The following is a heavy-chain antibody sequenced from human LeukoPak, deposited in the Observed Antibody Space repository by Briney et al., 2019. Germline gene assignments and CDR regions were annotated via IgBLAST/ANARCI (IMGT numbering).Heavy chain of an antibody. V-gene: IGHV3-11*04. CDR2: ISNTGITR. Sequence: PGGSLRLSCAASGFTFSDYYMSWIRQPPGKGLEWVSYISNTGITRHYADSVKGRFTISRDNAKNSLYLQMDSLRAEDTAVYYCARSGVAGTWAIDYWGQGTLVTVSS. D-gene: IGHD6-19*01. CDR3: ARSGVAGTWAIDY. CDR1: GFTFSDYY. J-gene: IGHJ4*02.